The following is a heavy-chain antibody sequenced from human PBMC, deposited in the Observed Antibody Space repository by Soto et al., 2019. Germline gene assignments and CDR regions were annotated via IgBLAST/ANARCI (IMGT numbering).Heavy chain of an antibody. D-gene: IGHD6-6*01. CDR1: GYTFTSYG. Sequence: GASVKVSCKASGYTFTSYGISWVRQAPGQGLEWMGWISACNGNTNYAQKLQGRVTMTTDTSTSTAYMELRSLRSDDTAVYYCARDQGLRWARLGYYYYYGMDVWGQGTTVTVSS. J-gene: IGHJ6*02. V-gene: IGHV1-18*04. CDR2: ISACNGNT. CDR3: ARDQGLRWARLGYYYYYGMDV.